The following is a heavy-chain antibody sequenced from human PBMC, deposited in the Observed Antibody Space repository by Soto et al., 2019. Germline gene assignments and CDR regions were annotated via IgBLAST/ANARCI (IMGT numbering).Heavy chain of an antibody. J-gene: IGHJ4*02. CDR3: ASVSARGWNTFDR. CDR1: GGIFTDYA. CDR2: ITPVLRST. Sequence: SVKVSCKASGGIFTDYAFIWVRQAPGQGLEWMGRITPVLRSTNYAQRFQGRITLTADASTATTYMVLSRLRSDDTAVYYCASVSARGWNTFDRRGQGTLVTVSS. V-gene: IGHV1-69*13. D-gene: IGHD1-1*01.